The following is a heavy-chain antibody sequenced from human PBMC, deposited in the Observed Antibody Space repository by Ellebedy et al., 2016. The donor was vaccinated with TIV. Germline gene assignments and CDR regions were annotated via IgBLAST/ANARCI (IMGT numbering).Heavy chain of an antibody. CDR2: ISWNSGSI. J-gene: IGHJ4*02. D-gene: IGHD4-17*01. CDR1: GFTFADYA. Sequence: GGSLRLSCAASGFTFADYAMHWVRQAPGKGLEWVSGISWNSGSIGYADSVKGRFTISRDNAKNSLYLQMNNLRAEDTAVYYCASNDYGDYERWGQGTLVTVSS. V-gene: IGHV3-9*01. CDR3: ASNDYGDYER.